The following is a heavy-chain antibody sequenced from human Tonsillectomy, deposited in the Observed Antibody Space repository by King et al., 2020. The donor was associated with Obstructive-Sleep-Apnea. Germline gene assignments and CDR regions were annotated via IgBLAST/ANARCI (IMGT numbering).Heavy chain of an antibody. V-gene: IGHV1-46*01. D-gene: IGHD5-18*01. Sequence: QMVQSGAEVKKPGASGKVSCKAFGYTLTSYYMHWVRQAPGQGLEWMGIINPSGVGPSYAQKFQGRVTMTRDMSTSTVYMELSSLRSEDTAVYYCSMDDSGYSYGLFDYWGQGTLVTVSS. J-gene: IGHJ4*02. CDR1: GYTLTSYY. CDR2: INPSGVGP. CDR3: SMDDSGYSYGLFDY.